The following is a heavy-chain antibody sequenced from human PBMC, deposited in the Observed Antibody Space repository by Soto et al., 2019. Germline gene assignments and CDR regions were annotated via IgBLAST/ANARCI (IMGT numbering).Heavy chain of an antibody. Sequence: VASVKVSCKASGYTFTSYYMHWVRQAPGQGLEWMGIINPSGGSTSYAQKFQGRVTMTRDTSTSTVYMELSSLRSEDTAVYYCAKGTRWIAVAGTFFDYWGQGTLVTVSS. J-gene: IGHJ4*02. CDR2: INPSGGST. CDR1: GYTFTSYY. V-gene: IGHV1-46*01. D-gene: IGHD6-19*01. CDR3: AKGTRWIAVAGTFFDY.